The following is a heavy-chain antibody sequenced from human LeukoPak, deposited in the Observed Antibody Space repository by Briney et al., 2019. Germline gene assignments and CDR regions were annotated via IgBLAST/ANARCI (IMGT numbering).Heavy chain of an antibody. CDR1: GFTFSRYA. D-gene: IGHD5-24*01. Sequence: GGSLRLSCAASGFTFSRYAMSWVRQAPGKGLEWVSSIGSAGGTTYYADSVKGRFTISRDNSKNTLYLQMNSLRAEDTAVYYCAKIEMSTMKAFDIWGQGTMVTVYS. J-gene: IGHJ3*02. CDR3: AKIEMSTMKAFDI. V-gene: IGHV3-23*01. CDR2: IGSAGGTT.